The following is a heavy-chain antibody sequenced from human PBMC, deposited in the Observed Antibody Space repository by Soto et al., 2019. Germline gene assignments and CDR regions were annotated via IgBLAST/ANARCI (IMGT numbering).Heavy chain of an antibody. CDR3: ARGYYYDFWSGYYSWFDP. J-gene: IGHJ5*02. CDR1: GGTFNNYP. V-gene: IGHV1-69*05. CDR2: SIPIFGTA. Sequence: VASVEVSCKASGGTFNNYPITWVRQAPGEGLEWMGGSIPIFGTANYAQKFQGRVTMTRNTSISTAYMELSSLRSEDTAVYYCARGYYYDFWSGYYSWFDPWGQGTLVTVSS. D-gene: IGHD3-3*01.